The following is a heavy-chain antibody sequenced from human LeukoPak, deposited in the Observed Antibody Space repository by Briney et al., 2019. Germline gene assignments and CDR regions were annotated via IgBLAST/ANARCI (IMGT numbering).Heavy chain of an antibody. Sequence: SGGSLRLSCAVSGFIFSNYAMNWVRQAPGKGLVWVSVTYSGGNTDYADSVKGRFTISRGNSRNTLYLQMSSLRVEDTAIYYCARGRDYFPIDYWGQGTFVIVSS. V-gene: IGHV3-23*01. CDR2: TYSGGNT. J-gene: IGHJ4*02. D-gene: IGHD2/OR15-2a*01. CDR3: ARGRDYFPIDY. CDR1: GFIFSNYA.